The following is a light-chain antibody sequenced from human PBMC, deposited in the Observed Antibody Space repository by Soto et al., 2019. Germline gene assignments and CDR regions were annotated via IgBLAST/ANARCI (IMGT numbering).Light chain of an antibody. CDR1: SSDVGGYNF. Sequence: QSALTQPASVSGSPGQSITISCTGTSSDVGGYNFVSWYQQHPGKVPKVMIYDVSKRPSGVSNRFSGSKSGNTASLTISGLRFEDEVIYNGGSLGGGSTRVVFGVGTNLTAL. J-gene: IGLJ2*01. V-gene: IGLV2-14*03. CDR3: GSLGGGSTRVV. CDR2: DVS.